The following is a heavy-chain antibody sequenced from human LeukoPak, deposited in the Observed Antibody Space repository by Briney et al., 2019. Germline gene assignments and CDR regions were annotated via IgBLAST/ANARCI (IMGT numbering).Heavy chain of an antibody. Sequence: GASVKVSCKPSGFTFIIYGINWVRQAPGQRPEWMGWISVHDGKTKYAQKFHDRVSLTRGTSTRTAYMELRRLRSDDTAVYYCARVDCSGDECYSEDHWGQGTLVTVSS. V-gene: IGHV1-18*01. J-gene: IGHJ4*02. CDR2: ISVHDGKT. CDR3: ARVDCSGDECYSEDH. CDR1: GFTFIIYG. D-gene: IGHD2-15*01.